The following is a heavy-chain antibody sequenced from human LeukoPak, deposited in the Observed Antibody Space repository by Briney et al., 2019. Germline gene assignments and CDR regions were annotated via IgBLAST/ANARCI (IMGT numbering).Heavy chain of an antibody. CDR1: GFTVSGNY. Sequence: GGSLRLSCAASGFTVSGNYMSWVRQAPGKGLEWVSILYSSGTTHYAESVKGRFTISRDISKNTVYLQMNSLSAEDTAVYYCARGRRDFDYWGQGTLVTVSS. CDR3: ARGRRDFDY. J-gene: IGHJ4*02. CDR2: LYSSGTT. V-gene: IGHV3-66*01.